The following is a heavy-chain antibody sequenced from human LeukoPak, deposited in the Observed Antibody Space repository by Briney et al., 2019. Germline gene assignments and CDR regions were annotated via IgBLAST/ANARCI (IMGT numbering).Heavy chain of an antibody. J-gene: IGHJ1*01. Sequence: QPGGSLRLSCAASGFTFDDYAMHWVRQAPGKGLEWVSGISWNSGSIGYADSVKGRFTISRDNAKNSLYLQMNSLRAEDTALYYCAKDRGSYCSSTSRSRALFQHWGQGTLVTVSS. D-gene: IGHD2-2*01. CDR1: GFTFDDYA. CDR3: AKDRGSYCSSTSRSRALFQH. CDR2: ISWNSGSI. V-gene: IGHV3-9*01.